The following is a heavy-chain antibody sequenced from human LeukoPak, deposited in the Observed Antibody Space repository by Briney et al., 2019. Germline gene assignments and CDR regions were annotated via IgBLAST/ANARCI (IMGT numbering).Heavy chain of an antibody. CDR3: ARQYNWNDGFTPGSRYYFDY. J-gene: IGHJ4*02. CDR1: GYSFTSYW. CDR2: IYPGDSDT. Sequence: GESLKISCKGSGYSFTSYWIGWVRQMPGKGLEWMGIIYPGDSDTRYSPSFQGQVTISADKSISTACLQWSSLKASDTAMYYCARQYNWNDGFTPGSRYYFDYWGQGTLVTVSS. V-gene: IGHV5-51*01. D-gene: IGHD1-1*01.